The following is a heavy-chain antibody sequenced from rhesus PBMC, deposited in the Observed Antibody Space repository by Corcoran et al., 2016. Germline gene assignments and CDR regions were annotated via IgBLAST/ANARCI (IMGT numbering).Heavy chain of an antibody. D-gene: IGHD3-28*01. CDR2: ISGGSGST. CDR3: ARDYYGSGYYTYFDY. Sequence: QVQLQESGPGLVKPSETLSLTCAVSGGSVSSSNWWSWIRQPPGKGLGWIGYISGGSGSTTTNPSIKSRVTRSTDTSKNQCSLKLSSVTAADTAVYYCARDYYGSGYYTYFDYWGQGVLVTVSS. V-gene: IGHV4-65*01. J-gene: IGHJ4*01. CDR1: GGSVSSSNW.